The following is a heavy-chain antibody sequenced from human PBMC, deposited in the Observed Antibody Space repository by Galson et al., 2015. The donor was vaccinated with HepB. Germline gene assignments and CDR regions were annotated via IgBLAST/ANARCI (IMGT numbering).Heavy chain of an antibody. Sequence: SLRLSCAASGFTFSSYLMHWVRQTPGKGLVWVSHINSDGSIRTYADSLKGRFTVSRDNAENTLYLQMNSLRAEDTAVYYCVRGGSPPFYWGQGTLVTVSS. J-gene: IGHJ4*02. V-gene: IGHV3-74*01. CDR2: INSDGSIR. CDR3: VRGGSPPFY. D-gene: IGHD2-15*01. CDR1: GFTFSSYL.